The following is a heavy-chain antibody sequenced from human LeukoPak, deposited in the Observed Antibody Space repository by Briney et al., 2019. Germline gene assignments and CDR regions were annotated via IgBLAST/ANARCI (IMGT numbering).Heavy chain of an antibody. Sequence: ASVKVSCKASGYTFTGYYIHWVRQAPGQGLEWMGWMNPNSGNTGYAQKFQGRVTITRNTSISTAYMELSSLRSEDTAVYYCARCVSEYYYYMDVWGKGTTVTVSS. CDR2: MNPNSGNT. V-gene: IGHV1-8*03. CDR3: ARCVSEYYYYMDV. CDR1: GYTFTGYY. J-gene: IGHJ6*03.